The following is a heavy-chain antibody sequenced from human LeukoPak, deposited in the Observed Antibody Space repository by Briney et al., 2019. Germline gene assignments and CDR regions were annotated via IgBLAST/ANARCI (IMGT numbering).Heavy chain of an antibody. Sequence: GGSLRLSCAASGFTFSSYAMHWVRQAPGKGLEWVAVISYDGSNKYYAGSVKGRFTTSRDNSKNTLYLQMNSLRAEDTAVYYCARSGGDGYNPFDYWGQGTLVTVSS. CDR2: ISYDGSNK. V-gene: IGHV3-30-3*01. J-gene: IGHJ4*02. CDR3: ARSGGDGYNPFDY. D-gene: IGHD5-24*01. CDR1: GFTFSSYA.